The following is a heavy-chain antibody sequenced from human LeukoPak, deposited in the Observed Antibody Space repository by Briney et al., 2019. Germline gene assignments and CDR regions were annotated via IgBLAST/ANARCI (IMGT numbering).Heavy chain of an antibody. CDR2: IWYDGSNK. CDR1: GFTFSSYG. D-gene: IGHD4-23*01. Sequence: PGRSLRLSCAASGFTFSSYGMHWVRQAPGKGLEWVAVIWYDGSNKYYADSVKGRFTISRDNSKNTLYLQMNSLRAEGTAVYYCARDSGGPFDYWGQGTLVTVSS. J-gene: IGHJ4*02. V-gene: IGHV3-33*01. CDR3: ARDSGGPFDY.